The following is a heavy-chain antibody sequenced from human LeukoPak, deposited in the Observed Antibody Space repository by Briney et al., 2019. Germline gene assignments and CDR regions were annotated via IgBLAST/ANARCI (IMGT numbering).Heavy chain of an antibody. CDR1: GGTLSGYY. J-gene: IGHJ3*02. CDR2: INHSGST. D-gene: IGHD2-2*02. Sequence: PSETLSLTCAVSGGTLSGYYWTWIREPPGKGLEWIGEINHSGSTNYNPSLGSRVTISVDTSKNQFSLKLNSVTAADTAVYYCARGYIVLVPAAIKDAFDIWGRGTMVTVS. V-gene: IGHV4-34*01. CDR3: ARGYIVLVPAAIKDAFDI.